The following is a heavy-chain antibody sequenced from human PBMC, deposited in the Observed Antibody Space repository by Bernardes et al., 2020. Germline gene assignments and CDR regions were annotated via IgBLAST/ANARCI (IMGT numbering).Heavy chain of an antibody. Sequence: ETLSLTCTVSGGSVRNNHHYWTWIRQSPGKGLEWLGFVFHSGTIKYNPSLKSRVTMSIDTSKNQFSLKLSSVTAADTAVYFCARDRSDYTNHYYGMDVWGKGTTVTVSS. CDR2: VFHSGTI. CDR3: ARDRSDYTNHYYGMDV. V-gene: IGHV4-61*01. J-gene: IGHJ6*04. CDR1: GGSVRNNHHY. D-gene: IGHD4-4*01.